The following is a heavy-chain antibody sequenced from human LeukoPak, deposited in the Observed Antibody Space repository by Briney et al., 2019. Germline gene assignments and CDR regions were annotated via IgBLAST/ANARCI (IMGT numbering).Heavy chain of an antibody. V-gene: IGHV4-61*10. J-gene: IGHJ3*02. CDR1: GGSISSGSYY. Sequence: SETLSLTCTVSGGSISSGSYYWSWIRRPAGKGLEWIGYIYYSGSTNYNPSLKSRVTISVDTSKNQFSLKLSSVTAADTAVYYCARTYYYDSSGYYLPTLGAFDIWGQGTMVTVSS. D-gene: IGHD3-22*01. CDR3: ARTYYYDSSGYYLPTLGAFDI. CDR2: IYYSGST.